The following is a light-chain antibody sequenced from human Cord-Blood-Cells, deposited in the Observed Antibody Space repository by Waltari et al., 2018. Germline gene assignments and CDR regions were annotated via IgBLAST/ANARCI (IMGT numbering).Light chain of an antibody. J-gene: IGKJ4*01. CDR3: QQYYSTPPT. CDR2: WAS. V-gene: IGKV4-1*01. Sequence: DIVMTQSPDSLAVSLGERATINCKSSQSVLYSSNHKNYLAWYQQKPGQPPKLLIYWASTRESGVPDRFSGSGSGTDFTLTISRLQAEDVAVYYCQQYYSTPPTFGGGTKVEIK. CDR1: QSVLYSSNHKNY.